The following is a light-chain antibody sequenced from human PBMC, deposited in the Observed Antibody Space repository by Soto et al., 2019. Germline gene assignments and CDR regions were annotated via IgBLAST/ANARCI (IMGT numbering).Light chain of an antibody. Sequence: DIQMTQSPSSLSASVGDRVTITCRASQGISNYLAWYQQKPGKVPNLLIYDAYSLQSGVSSRFSGSGSGTDFTLTISSLQSEDFAVYYCQQYNNWPRTFGQGTKVDIK. CDR1: QGISNY. V-gene: IGKV1-27*01. J-gene: IGKJ1*01. CDR2: DAY. CDR3: QQYNNWPRT.